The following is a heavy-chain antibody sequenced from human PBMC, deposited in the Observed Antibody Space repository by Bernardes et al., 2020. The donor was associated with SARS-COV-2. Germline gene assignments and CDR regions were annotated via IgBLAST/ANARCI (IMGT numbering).Heavy chain of an antibody. CDR2: ISWNSGSI. CDR3: AKGWNYYGSGSYSGY. V-gene: IGHV3-9*01. J-gene: IGHJ4*02. Sequence: LRLSCAASGFTFDDYAMHWVRQAPGKGLEWVSGISWNSGSIGYADSVKGRFTISRDNAKNSLYLQMNSLRAEDTALYYCAKGWNYYGSGSYSGYWGQGTLVTGSS. D-gene: IGHD3-10*01. CDR1: GFTFDDYA.